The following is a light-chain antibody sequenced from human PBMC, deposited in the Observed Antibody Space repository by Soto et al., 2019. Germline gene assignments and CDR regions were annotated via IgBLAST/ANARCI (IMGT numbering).Light chain of an antibody. V-gene: IGLV2-8*01. Sequence: QSALTQPPSASGSPGQSVTISCTGTSSDVGGYNYVSWYQQYPGKVPKLLIYEVNNRPSGVPDRFSGSKSGNSASLTVSGVQAEDDAYYYCTSYAGGNNVFGTGTKLTVL. J-gene: IGLJ1*01. CDR2: EVN. CDR1: SSDVGGYNY. CDR3: TSYAGGNNV.